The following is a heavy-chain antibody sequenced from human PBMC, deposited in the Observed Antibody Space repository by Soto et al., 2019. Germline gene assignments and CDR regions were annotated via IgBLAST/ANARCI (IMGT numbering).Heavy chain of an antibody. J-gene: IGHJ4*02. CDR1: GFNFDNYG. CDR2: ITYDGSFQ. Sequence: PGGSLRLSCQASGFNFDNYGMQWVRPAPGKGLEWVAVITYDGSFQYYADSVKGRFTISRDNSKNTLFLHLNTLKHEDTAVYHCAKDRVGGTFYTPLGFWGQGTLVTVSS. CDR3: AKDRVGGTFYTPLGF. V-gene: IGHV3-30*18. D-gene: IGHD1-7*01.